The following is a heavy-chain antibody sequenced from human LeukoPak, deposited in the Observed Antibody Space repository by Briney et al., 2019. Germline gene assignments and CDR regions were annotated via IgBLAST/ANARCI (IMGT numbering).Heavy chain of an antibody. CDR1: GFTFSPYS. CDR2: ISSSSTYI. CDR3: ARDAGYCSGGSCYFDH. J-gene: IGHJ4*02. D-gene: IGHD2-15*01. Sequence: GGSLRLSCAASGFTFSPYSMNWVRQAPGKGLEWVSSISSSSTYIYYAASVKGRFTISRDNAKNSLYLQMNSLRAEDTAVYYCARDAGYCSGGSCYFDHWGQGTLVTVSS. V-gene: IGHV3-21*01.